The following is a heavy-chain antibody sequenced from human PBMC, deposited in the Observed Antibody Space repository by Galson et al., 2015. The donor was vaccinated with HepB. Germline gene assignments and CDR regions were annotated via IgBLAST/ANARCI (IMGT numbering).Heavy chain of an antibody. CDR1: GFTFTSSA. J-gene: IGHJ4*02. V-gene: IGHV1-58*01. CDR2: IVVGSGNT. CDR3: AAEDCSSTSCYGDLALVY. D-gene: IGHD2-2*01. Sequence: SVKVSCKASGFTFTSSAVQWVRQARGQRLEWIGWIVVGSGNTNYAQKFKERVTITRDMSTSTAYMELSSLRSEDTAVYYCAAEDCSSTSCYGDLALVYWGQGTLVTVSS.